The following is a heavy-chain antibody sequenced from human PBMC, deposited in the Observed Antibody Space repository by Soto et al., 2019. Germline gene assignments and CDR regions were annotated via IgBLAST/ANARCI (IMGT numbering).Heavy chain of an antibody. CDR1: GASISNRKYY. V-gene: IGHV4-39*01. J-gene: IGHJ6*03. Sequence: PSETLSLTCTVSGASISNRKYYWGWIRQPPGKGLEWIGSMYYSGNAYYNPSLKSRVTISVDTSKNQFSLKLSSVTAADTAVYYCARGGNFRYYGSGDYYYMDVWGKGTTVTVSS. CDR3: ARGGNFRYYGSGDYYYMDV. CDR2: MYYSGNA. D-gene: IGHD3-10*01.